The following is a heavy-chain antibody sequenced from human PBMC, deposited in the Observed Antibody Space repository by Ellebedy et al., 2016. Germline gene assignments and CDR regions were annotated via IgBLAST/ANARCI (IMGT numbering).Heavy chain of an antibody. CDR3: AKEGYELLAPHYYYMDV. CDR1: GFTFSSYA. J-gene: IGHJ6*03. CDR2: ISGSGGST. V-gene: IGHV3-23*01. D-gene: IGHD1-26*01. Sequence: GGSLRLXXAASGFTFSSYAMSWVRQAPGKGLEWVSAISGSGGSTYYADSVKGRFTISRDNSKNTLYLQMHSLRAEDTAVYYFAKEGYELLAPHYYYMDVWGKGNTVTVSS.